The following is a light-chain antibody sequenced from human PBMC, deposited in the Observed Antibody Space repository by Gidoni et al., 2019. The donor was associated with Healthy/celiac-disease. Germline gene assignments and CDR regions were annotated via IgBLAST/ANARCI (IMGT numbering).Light chain of an antibody. J-gene: IGKJ4*01. CDR3: MQGTHWLT. V-gene: IGKV2-30*01. CDR1: QSLLYSDGNTY. Sequence: DVVMPQSPLSLPVTLGQPASISCRSSQSLLYSDGNTYLNCSQQRPGQSPRRLIYKVSNRDSGVPDRFSGSGSGTDFTLKISRVEAEDVGVYYCMQGTHWLTFGGGTKVEIK. CDR2: KVS.